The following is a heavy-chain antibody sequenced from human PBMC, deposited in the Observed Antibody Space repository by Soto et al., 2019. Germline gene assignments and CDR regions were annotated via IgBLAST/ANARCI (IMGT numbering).Heavy chain of an antibody. Sequence: HPGGSLRLSCAASGFTFSSYSMNWVRQAPGKGLEWVSYISSSSTIYYADSVKGRFTISRDNAKNSLYLQMSSLRAEDTAVYYCARGDRGAFDLWGQGTMVTVSS. CDR2: ISSSSTI. D-gene: IGHD2-21*02. CDR1: GFTFSSYS. CDR3: ARGDRGAFDL. J-gene: IGHJ3*01. V-gene: IGHV3-48*01.